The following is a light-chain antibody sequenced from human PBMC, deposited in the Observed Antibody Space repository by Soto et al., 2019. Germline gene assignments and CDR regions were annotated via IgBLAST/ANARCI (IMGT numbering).Light chain of an antibody. Sequence: IQLTQSPSSLSASVGDRFSITCRASQCISGYLAWYQQKPGQAPKLLIYAASTLQSGVPSRFSGSGSGTDFTLTISSLQTEDVATYYCQQYNSAPITFGQGTRLEIK. CDR2: AAS. CDR1: QCISGY. CDR3: QQYNSAPIT. V-gene: IGKV1-27*01. J-gene: IGKJ5*01.